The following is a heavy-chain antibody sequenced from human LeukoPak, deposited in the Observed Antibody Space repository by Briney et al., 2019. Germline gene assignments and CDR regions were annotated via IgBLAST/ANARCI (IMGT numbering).Heavy chain of an antibody. J-gene: IGHJ4*02. CDR1: GGSISSYY. CDR3: ARATHGGGWGYYDY. D-gene: IGHD3-22*01. Sequence: SETLSLTCSVSGGSISSYYWSWIRQPPGKGLEWIGYIFYSGSTNYNPSFKSRVTISADTSKNQFSLNLSSVTAADTAVYYCARATHGGGWGYYDYWGQGTLVTVSS. CDR2: IFYSGST. V-gene: IGHV4-59*01.